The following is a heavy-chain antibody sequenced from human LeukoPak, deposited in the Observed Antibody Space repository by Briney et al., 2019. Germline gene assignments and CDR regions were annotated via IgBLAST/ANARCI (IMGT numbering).Heavy chain of an antibody. CDR1: GGSISSSSYY. CDR3: AGRYCSGGGCSGAPGYFDY. CDR2: IYYSGST. V-gene: IGHV4-39*01. J-gene: IGHJ4*02. D-gene: IGHD2-15*01. Sequence: SETLSLTCTVSGGSISSSSYYWGWIRQPPGKGLEWIGSIYYSGSTYYNPSLKSRVTISVDTSKNQFSLKLSSVTAADTAVYYCAGRYCSGGGCSGAPGYFDYWGQGTLVTVSS.